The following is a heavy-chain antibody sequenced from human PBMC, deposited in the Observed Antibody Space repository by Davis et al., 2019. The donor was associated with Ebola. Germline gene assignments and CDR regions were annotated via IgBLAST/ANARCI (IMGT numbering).Heavy chain of an antibody. CDR1: GGSFSGYY. J-gene: IGHJ5*02. D-gene: IGHD6-13*01. Sequence: SETLSLTCAVYGGSFSGYYWSWIRQPPGKGLEWIGEINHSGSTNYNPSLKSRVTISVDTSKNQFSLKLSSVTAADTAVYYCARYRPSFSSSWPNNWFDPWGQGPRSPSPQ. CDR2: INHSGST. V-gene: IGHV4-34*01. CDR3: ARYRPSFSSSWPNNWFDP.